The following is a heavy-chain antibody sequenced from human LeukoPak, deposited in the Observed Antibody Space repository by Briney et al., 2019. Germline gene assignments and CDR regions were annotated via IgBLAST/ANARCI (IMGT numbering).Heavy chain of an antibody. V-gene: IGHV1-2*02. Sequence: ASLRLSSTASVYTFTGSYIHWGRQAPGQGLGWMGWMKPYSGGTNYAQTFPGRVTMTRDTSISTAYIELSRLRSDDTAVYYCASYLVVPTYYHFWRGGRFDYWGQGTLVTVSS. J-gene: IGHJ4*02. CDR3: ASYLVVPTYYHFWRGGRFDY. D-gene: IGHD3-3*01. CDR2: MKPYSGGT. CDR1: VYTFTGSY.